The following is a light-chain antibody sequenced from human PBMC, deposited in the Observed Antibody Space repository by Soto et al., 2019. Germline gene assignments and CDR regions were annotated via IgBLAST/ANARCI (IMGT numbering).Light chain of an antibody. CDR1: QRISTY. V-gene: IGKV1-39*01. CDR3: QQSYSTADT. J-gene: IGKJ2*01. CDR2: DAS. Sequence: DIQMTQSPSSLSASVGDRVTITCRASQRISTYLNWYQQKPGKPPKLLIYDASSLQSGVPSRFSGSGSGADFTLTISSLQPEDFATYYCQQSYSTADTFGQGTKLEIK.